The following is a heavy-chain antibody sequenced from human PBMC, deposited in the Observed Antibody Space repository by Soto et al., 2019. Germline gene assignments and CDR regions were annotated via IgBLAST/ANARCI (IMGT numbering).Heavy chain of an antibody. CDR3: ARAVITNYGLFDY. Sequence: QVQLVQSGAEVKKPGASVKVSCKASGYTFTSYGISWVRQAPGQGLEWMGWITYNGDTNYAQKLQGRVTMTTDTSTSTACMQLRRLRSDDTAVYCCARAVITNYGLFDYWGQGTLVTVSS. CDR2: ITYNGDT. J-gene: IGHJ4*02. D-gene: IGHD2-21*01. CDR1: GYTFTSYG. V-gene: IGHV1-18*01.